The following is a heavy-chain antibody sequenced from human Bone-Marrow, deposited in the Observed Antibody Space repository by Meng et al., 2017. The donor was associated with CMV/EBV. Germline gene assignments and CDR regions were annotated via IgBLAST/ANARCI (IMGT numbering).Heavy chain of an antibody. CDR3: ARVPAARRLIFDY. J-gene: IGHJ4*02. D-gene: IGHD2-2*01. Sequence: SETLSFTCTVSGGSISSYYWSWIRQPPGKGLEWIGNIYYSGSTNYNPSLKSRVTISVDTSKNQFSLKLSSVTAADTAVYYCARVPAARRLIFDYWGQGTLVTVSS. V-gene: IGHV4-59*01. CDR1: GGSISSYY. CDR2: IYYSGST.